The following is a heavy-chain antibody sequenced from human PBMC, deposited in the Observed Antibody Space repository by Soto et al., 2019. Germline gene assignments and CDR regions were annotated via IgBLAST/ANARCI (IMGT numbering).Heavy chain of an antibody. V-gene: IGHV1-46*01. CDR1: GYSFSNYY. CDR2: INPSGGST. Sequence: QVQLVQSGAEVKKPGASVRFSCKASGYSFSNYYIHLVRQAPGQGLEWMGIINPSGGSTIYAQTFQDRVTLTRDTSTSTVFMDLTGLRPDDTAVYYCARAPEQWLLPAGYCLDIWGQGTMVTISS. J-gene: IGHJ3*02. D-gene: IGHD3-22*01. CDR3: ARAPEQWLLPAGYCLDI.